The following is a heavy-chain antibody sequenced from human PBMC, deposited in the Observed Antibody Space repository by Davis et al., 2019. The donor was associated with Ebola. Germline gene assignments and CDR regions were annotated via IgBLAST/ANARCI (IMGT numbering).Heavy chain of an antibody. Sequence: GGSLRLSCAASGFTFSGSAMHWVRQASGKGLEWVGRIRSKANSYATAYAASVKGRFTISRDNAKNSLYLQMNSLRAEDTAVYYCARGQLAARPGYYYGMDVWGQGTTVTVSS. V-gene: IGHV3-73*01. D-gene: IGHD6-6*01. CDR3: ARGQLAARPGYYYGMDV. CDR2: IRSKANSYAT. J-gene: IGHJ6*02. CDR1: GFTFSGSA.